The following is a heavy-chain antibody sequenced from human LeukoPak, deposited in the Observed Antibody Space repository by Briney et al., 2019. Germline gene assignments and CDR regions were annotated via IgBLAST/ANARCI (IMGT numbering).Heavy chain of an antibody. V-gene: IGHV4-4*09. CDR3: ARLNFRGGEALHFDS. J-gene: IGHJ4*02. CDR1: GGSLTNYY. Sequence: SETLSLTCSVSGGSLTNYYWGWIRQPPGKGLEFIGYIHSDGTTNYDSSLQSRVAISLDTSKIQFSLRLYSVTAADTALYFCARLNFRGGEALHFDSWGQGTLVTVPS. CDR2: IHSDGTT. D-gene: IGHD3-16*01.